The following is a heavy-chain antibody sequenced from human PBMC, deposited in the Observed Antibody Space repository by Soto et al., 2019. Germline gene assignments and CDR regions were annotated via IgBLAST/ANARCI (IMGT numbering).Heavy chain of an antibody. Sequence: QVQLVQSGAEVKKPGASVKVSCKASGYTFTSYGISWVRQAPGQGLEWKGWISAYNGNTNDAQKLQGRVTRTTDTSTSRAYMELRSERSDDTAVYYCARGGGYYGSGRIYYYGMDVWGQGTTVTVSS. CDR2: ISAYNGNT. V-gene: IGHV1-18*04. CDR1: GYTFTSYG. D-gene: IGHD3-10*01. J-gene: IGHJ6*02. CDR3: ARGGGYYGSGRIYYYGMDV.